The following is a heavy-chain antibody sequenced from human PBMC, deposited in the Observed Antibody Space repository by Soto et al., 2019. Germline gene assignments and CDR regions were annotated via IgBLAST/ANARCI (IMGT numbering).Heavy chain of an antibody. D-gene: IGHD6-6*01. Sequence: PSETLSLTCTVSGGSISSGDYYWSWIRQPPGKGLEWIGYIYYSGSTYYNPSLKSRVTISVDTSKNQFSLKLSSVTAADTAVYYCARFEYSSSSGWFDPWGQGTLVTVSS. CDR1: GGSISSGDYY. V-gene: IGHV4-30-4*01. CDR3: ARFEYSSSSGWFDP. J-gene: IGHJ5*02. CDR2: IYYSGST.